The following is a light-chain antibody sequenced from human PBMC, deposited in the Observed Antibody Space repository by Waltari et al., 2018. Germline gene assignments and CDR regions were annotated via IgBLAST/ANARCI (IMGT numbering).Light chain of an antibody. CDR3: AAWDDSLNGFYV. CDR2: NTS. J-gene: IGLJ1*01. Sequence: QSVLTQPPSASGTPGQRVTISCSGSNSNIGRNTVNWYQQLPGTAPKPLIYNTSQRPSGVPDRFSGSNSGTSASLAISGLQSEDEGAYYCAAWDDSLNGFYVFGTGTKVTVL. V-gene: IGLV1-44*01. CDR1: NSNIGRNT.